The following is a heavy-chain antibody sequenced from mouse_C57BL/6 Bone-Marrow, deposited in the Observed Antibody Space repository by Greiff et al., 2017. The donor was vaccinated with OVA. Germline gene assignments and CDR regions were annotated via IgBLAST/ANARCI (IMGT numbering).Heavy chain of an antibody. J-gene: IGHJ2*01. Sequence: VQLQQSGAELVRPGASVTLSCKASGYTFTDYEMHWVKQTPVHGLEWVGAIDPETGGTAYNQKFKGKAILTADKSSSTAYMELRSLTSEDSAVYYCTRCLWGDYWGQGTTLTVSS. V-gene: IGHV1-15*01. CDR2: IDPETGGT. CDR1: GYTFTDYE. CDR3: TRCLWGDY. D-gene: IGHD1-1*02.